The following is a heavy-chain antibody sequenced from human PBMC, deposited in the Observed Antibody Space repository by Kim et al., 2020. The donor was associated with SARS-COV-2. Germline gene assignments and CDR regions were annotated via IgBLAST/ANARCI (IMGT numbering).Heavy chain of an antibody. D-gene: IGHD2-2*01. Sequence: SETLSLTCTVSGGSISSYYWSWIRQPPGKGLECIGYIYYSGNTNYNPSLKSRVTISVDTSKNQFSLKLSSVTAADTAVYYCARVALGYCSSTRCHKGFDPWGQGTLVTVSS. CDR2: IYYSGNT. CDR1: GGSISSYY. V-gene: IGHV4-59*01. J-gene: IGHJ5*02. CDR3: ARVALGYCSSTRCHKGFDP.